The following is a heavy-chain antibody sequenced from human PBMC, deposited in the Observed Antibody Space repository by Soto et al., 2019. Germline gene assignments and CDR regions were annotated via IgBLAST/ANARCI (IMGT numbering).Heavy chain of an antibody. V-gene: IGHV3-23*01. CDR3: AKRRGVYYYYYGMDV. D-gene: IGHD3-10*01. CDR1: GFTFRSYA. J-gene: IGHJ6*02. Sequence: GSLRLSCAASGFTFRSYAMSWVRQAPGKGLEWVSAISGSGGSTYYADSVKGRFTISRDNSKNTLYLQMNSLRAEDTAVYYCAKRRGVYYYYYGMDVWGQGTTVTVSS. CDR2: ISGSGGST.